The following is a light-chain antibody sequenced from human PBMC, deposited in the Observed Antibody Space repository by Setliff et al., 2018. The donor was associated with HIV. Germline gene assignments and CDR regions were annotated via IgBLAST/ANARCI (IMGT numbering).Light chain of an antibody. CDR1: SSDVGTYDY. CDR3: SSYSTSGTL. CDR2: EVS. V-gene: IGLV2-14*01. J-gene: IGLJ1*01. Sequence: QSALTQPASVSGSPGQTITISCTGISSDVGTYDYVSWYQQHPGKAPKLMIYEVSNRPSGVSNRFSGSKSGNTASLTVSGLQAGDEADYYCSSYSTSGTLFGTGTKVTV.